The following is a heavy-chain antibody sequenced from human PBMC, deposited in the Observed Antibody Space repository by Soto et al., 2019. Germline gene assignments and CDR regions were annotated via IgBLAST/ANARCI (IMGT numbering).Heavy chain of an antibody. V-gene: IGHV4-34*01. Sequence: SETLSLTCAVYGGSFSGYYWSWIRQPPGKGLEWIGEINHSGSTNYNPSLKSRVTISVDTSKNQFSLKLSSVTAADTAVYYCARGPLFDYWGQGTLVTVSS. J-gene: IGHJ4*02. CDR1: GGSFSGYY. CDR3: ARGPLFDY. CDR2: INHSGST.